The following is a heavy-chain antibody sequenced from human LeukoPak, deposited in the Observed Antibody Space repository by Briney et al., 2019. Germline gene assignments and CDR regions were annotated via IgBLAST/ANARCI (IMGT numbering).Heavy chain of an antibody. CDR3: ARRLAVGLFDY. D-gene: IGHD1-26*01. CDR2: ISSST. J-gene: IGHJ4*02. Sequence: GGSLRLSCAASGFTFSDYYMSWIRQAPGQGLEWVSYISSSTNYADSVKGRFTISRDNAENSLYLQMNSLRAEDTAVYYCARRLAVGLFDYWGQGTLVTVSS. V-gene: IGHV3-11*03. CDR1: GFTFSDYY.